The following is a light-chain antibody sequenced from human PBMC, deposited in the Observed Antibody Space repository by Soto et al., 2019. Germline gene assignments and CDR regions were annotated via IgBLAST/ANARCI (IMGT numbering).Light chain of an antibody. J-gene: IGKJ1*01. Sequence: DIQMTQSPSSLSASVGDRVTITCRASQGISSFLAWFQQKPGKAPKSLIYDASTLQSGVSSRFSGSGSDTHFTLTISSLQPEDWANYYCQQYHSYPASFGQGTKVEIK. CDR2: DAS. V-gene: IGKV1-16*01. CDR1: QGISSF. CDR3: QQYHSYPAS.